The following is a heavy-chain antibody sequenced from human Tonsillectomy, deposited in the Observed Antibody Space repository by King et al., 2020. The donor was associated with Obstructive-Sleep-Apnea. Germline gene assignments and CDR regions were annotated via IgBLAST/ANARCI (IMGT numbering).Heavy chain of an antibody. V-gene: IGHV3-30-3*01. CDR3: ARESPDFDL. Sequence: VQLVESGGGVVQPGRSLRLSCAASGFTFSSYAMHWVRQAPGKGLEWVAVISNDGSNKYYADSVKGRFTISRDNSKNTLYLQMNSLRAEDTAVYYCARESPDFDLWGRGTLVTVSS. J-gene: IGHJ2*01. CDR2: ISNDGSNK. CDR1: GFTFSSYA.